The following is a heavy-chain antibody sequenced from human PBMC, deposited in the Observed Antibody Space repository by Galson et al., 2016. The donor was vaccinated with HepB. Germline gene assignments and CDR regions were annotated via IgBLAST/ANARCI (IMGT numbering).Heavy chain of an antibody. D-gene: IGHD5-12*01. CDR3: ASVLRRGYSNYDAN. CDR1: GYTFASYD. V-gene: IGHV1-8*01. J-gene: IGHJ4*02. CDR2: INPSSGDT. Sequence: SVKVSCKASGYTFASYDINWVRQAPGQGLEWMGWINPSSGDTGYAQKFQARVTMTRNTFINTAHMELRSLRFDDTAVYYCASVLRRGYSNYDANWGQGTLVTVSS.